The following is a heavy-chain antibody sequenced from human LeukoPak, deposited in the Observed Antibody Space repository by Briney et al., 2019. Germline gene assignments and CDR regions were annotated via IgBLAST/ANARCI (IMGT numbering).Heavy chain of an antibody. V-gene: IGHV4-39*01. CDR1: GGSISSSSYY. J-gene: IGHJ4*02. CDR3: VRIVGATVTFDY. CDR2: IYYSGSA. D-gene: IGHD1-26*01. Sequence: SETLSLTCTVPGGSISSSSYYWGWTRQPPGKGLEWIGSIYYSGSAYSNPSLKSRVTTSVDTSKNQFSLRLSSVTAADTAVYYCVRIVGATVTFDYWGQGTLVTVS.